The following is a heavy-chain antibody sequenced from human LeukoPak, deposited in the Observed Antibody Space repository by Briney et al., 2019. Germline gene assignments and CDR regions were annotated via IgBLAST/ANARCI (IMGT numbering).Heavy chain of an antibody. J-gene: IGHJ3*02. CDR2: IYYSGST. V-gene: IGHV4-59*08. Sequence: SETLSLTCTVSGGSISSYYWSWIRQPPGKGLEWIGYIYYSGSTNYNPSLKSRVTISVDTSKNQFSLKLSSVTAADTAVNYCARGIDSSGYYPGAFDIWGQGTMVTISS. D-gene: IGHD3-22*01. CDR3: ARGIDSSGYYPGAFDI. CDR1: GGSISSYY.